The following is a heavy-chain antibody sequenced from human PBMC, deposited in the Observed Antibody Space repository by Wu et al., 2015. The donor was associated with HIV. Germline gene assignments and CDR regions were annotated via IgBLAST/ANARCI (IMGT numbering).Heavy chain of an antibody. V-gene: IGHV1-69*01. CDR2: IIPIFGTT. CDR3: ASHRGYFDSSGYLGY. Sequence: QVQLVQSGAEVKKPGASVKVSCKASGYTFTDYDINWVRQATGQGLEWMGGIIPIFGTTNYAQMFQGRVTITTDESTNTTYMELSSLRSEDTAVFYCASHRGYFDSSGYLGYWGQGTLVTVSS. CDR1: GYTFTDYD. D-gene: IGHD3-22*01. J-gene: IGHJ4*02.